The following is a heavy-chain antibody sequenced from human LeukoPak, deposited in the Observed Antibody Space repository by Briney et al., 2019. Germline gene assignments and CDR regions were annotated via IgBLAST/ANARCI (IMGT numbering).Heavy chain of an antibody. V-gene: IGHV3-7*04. D-gene: IGHD6-13*01. CDR1: GFTFRNYW. J-gene: IGHJ4*02. Sequence: GGSVRLSCAASGFTFRNYWMTWVRQVPGKGLEWVANIKEDGSDKNYVDSVKGRFTISRDNSKNTLYLQMNSLRAEDTAVYYCARGYSSSWYYFDYWGQGTLVTVSS. CDR3: ARGYSSSWYYFDY. CDR2: IKEDGSDK.